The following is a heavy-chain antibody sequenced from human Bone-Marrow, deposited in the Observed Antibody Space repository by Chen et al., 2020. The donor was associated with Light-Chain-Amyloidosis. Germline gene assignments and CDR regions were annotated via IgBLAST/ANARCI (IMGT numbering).Heavy chain of an antibody. CDR2: IYYSGST. J-gene: IGHJ5*02. Sequence: QLQLQESGPRLVKPSETLSLTCTVSGGSISSSSYYWGWIRQPPGKGLEWIGSIYYSGSTNYNPSLKGRVTISVDTSKNQFSLKLSSVTAADTAVYYCASLARVQGGQFDPWGQGTLVTVSS. CDR3: ASLARVQGGQFDP. V-gene: IGHV4-39*01. D-gene: IGHD3-10*01. CDR1: GGSISSSSYY.